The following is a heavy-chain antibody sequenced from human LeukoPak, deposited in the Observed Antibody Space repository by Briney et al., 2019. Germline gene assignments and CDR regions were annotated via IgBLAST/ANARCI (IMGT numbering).Heavy chain of an antibody. CDR2: IKVDGSEK. V-gene: IGHV3-7*01. D-gene: IGHD3-10*01. CDR1: GSTFRDYA. Sequence: GGSQRLSCSASGSTFRDYAMSWVRQAPGKGLEWVANIKVDGSEKHYLDSVEGRFIISRDNAKNSLHLQMNNLRAEDTAEYYCVRDGPFGSGTFGYWAQGTLVSVSS. J-gene: IGHJ4*02. CDR3: VRDGPFGSGTFGY.